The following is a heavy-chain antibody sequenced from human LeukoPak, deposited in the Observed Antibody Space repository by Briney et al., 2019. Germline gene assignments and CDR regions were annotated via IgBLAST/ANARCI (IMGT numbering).Heavy chain of an antibody. CDR2: ISAYNGNT. CDR1: GYTFTSYG. Sequence: ASVKVSCKASGYTFTSYGISWVRQAPGQGLEWMGWISAYNGNTSYAQKLQGRVTMTTDTSTSTAYMELRSLRSDDTAVYYCARDPGYYDSSGYYGLDYWGQGTLVTVSS. D-gene: IGHD3-22*01. CDR3: ARDPGYYDSSGYYGLDY. V-gene: IGHV1-18*01. J-gene: IGHJ4*02.